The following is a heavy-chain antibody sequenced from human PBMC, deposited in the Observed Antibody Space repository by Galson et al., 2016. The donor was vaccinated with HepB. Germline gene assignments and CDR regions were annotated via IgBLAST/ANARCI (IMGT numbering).Heavy chain of an antibody. D-gene: IGHD3-22*01. J-gene: IGHJ3*02. CDR3: AKGYPYDSSGDAFDM. V-gene: IGHV3-23*01. CDR2: MTGSGGST. Sequence: SLRLSCAASGFTFSSFWMSWVRQTPGKGLEWVSTMTGSGGSTYYADSVKGRFTISRDNSKNTLYLQMNSLRAEDTAVYYCAKGYPYDSSGDAFDMWGQGTMVTVSS. CDR1: GFTFSSFW.